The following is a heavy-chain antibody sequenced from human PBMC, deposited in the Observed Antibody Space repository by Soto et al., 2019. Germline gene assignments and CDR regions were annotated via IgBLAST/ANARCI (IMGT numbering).Heavy chain of an antibody. Sequence: QVQLVQSGAEVKKPGSSVKVSCKASGGTFSSYAISWVRQAPGQGLEWMGGIIPIFGTANYAQKFQGRVTITADESTSTAYMELSSLRSEDTAVYYCARGRGYYDYVWGSYRYRNFDYWGQGTLVTVSS. V-gene: IGHV1-69*12. D-gene: IGHD3-16*02. J-gene: IGHJ4*02. CDR2: IIPIFGTA. CDR3: ARGRGYYDYVWGSYRYRNFDY. CDR1: GGTFSSYA.